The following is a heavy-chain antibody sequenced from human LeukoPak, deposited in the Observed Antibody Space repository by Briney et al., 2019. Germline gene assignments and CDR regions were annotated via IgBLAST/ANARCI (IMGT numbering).Heavy chain of an antibody. D-gene: IGHD3-3*01. CDR2: ISSGSTTV. J-gene: IGHJ3*02. CDR1: GFTFSSNP. Sequence: GGSLRLSCAASGFTFSSNPMNWVRQAPGKGLEWVSYISSGSTTVYYADSVKGRFTISRDNAKSSLYLQMNSLRAEDTAVYYSARPNYDFWSGYLGAFDIWGQGTMVTVSS. CDR3: ARPNYDFWSGYLGAFDI. V-gene: IGHV3-48*01.